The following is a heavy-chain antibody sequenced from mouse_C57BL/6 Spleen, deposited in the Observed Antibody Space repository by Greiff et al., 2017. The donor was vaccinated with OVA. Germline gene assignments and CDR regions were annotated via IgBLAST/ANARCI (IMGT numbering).Heavy chain of an antibody. V-gene: IGHV1-42*01. CDR2: INPSTGGT. D-gene: IGHD2-14*01. CDR3: ARYRDAMDY. Sequence: VQLQQSGPELVKPGASVKISCKASGYSFTGYYMNWVKQSPEKSLEWIGEINPSTGGTTYNQKFKAKATLTVDKSSSTAYMQLKSLTSEDSAVYYCARYRDAMDYWGQGTSVTVSS. CDR1: GYSFTGYY. J-gene: IGHJ4*01.